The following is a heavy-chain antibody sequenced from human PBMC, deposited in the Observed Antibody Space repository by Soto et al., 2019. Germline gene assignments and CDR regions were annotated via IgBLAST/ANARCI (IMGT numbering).Heavy chain of an antibody. V-gene: IGHV1-2*04. CDR3: ARDPTGSGWSPSHFDY. CDR1: GYTFTGYY. J-gene: IGHJ4*02. CDR2: INPNSGGT. Sequence: ASVKVSCKASGYTFTGYYMHWVRQAPGQGLEWMGWINPNSGGTNYAQKFQGWVTMTRDTSISTAYMELSRLRSDDTAVYYCARDPTGSGWSPSHFDYWGQGTLVTVSS. D-gene: IGHD6-13*01.